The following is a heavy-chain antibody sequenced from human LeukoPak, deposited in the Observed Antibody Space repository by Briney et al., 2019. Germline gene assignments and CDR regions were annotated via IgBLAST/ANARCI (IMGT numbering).Heavy chain of an antibody. Sequence: ASVKVSCKVSGYTLTKLSMHWVRQAPGKGLEWMGWINTNTGNPTYAQGFTGRFVFSLDTSVSTAYLQISSLKAEDTAVYYCARDRGLNHGDYTLLWGQGTLVTVSS. CDR2: INTNTGNP. CDR1: GYTLTKLS. D-gene: IGHD4-17*01. V-gene: IGHV7-4-1*02. J-gene: IGHJ4*02. CDR3: ARDRGLNHGDYTLL.